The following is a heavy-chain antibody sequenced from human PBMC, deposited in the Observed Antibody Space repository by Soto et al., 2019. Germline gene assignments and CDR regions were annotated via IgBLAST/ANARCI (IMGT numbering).Heavy chain of an antibody. Sequence: QVQLQESGPGLVKPSQTLSLTCTVSGGSISSGGYYWSWIRQPPGKGLEWIGYIYYSGSTYYNPSLKSRVTISVDTPKNQSSLKLSSVTAADTAVYYCARDTGQEGFDPWGQGTLVTVSS. CDR2: IYYSGST. CDR1: GGSISSGGYY. V-gene: IGHV4-31*03. CDR3: ARDTGQEGFDP. J-gene: IGHJ5*02.